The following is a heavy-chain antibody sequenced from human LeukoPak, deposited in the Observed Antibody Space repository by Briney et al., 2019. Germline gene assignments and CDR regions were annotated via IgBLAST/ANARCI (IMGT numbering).Heavy chain of an antibody. J-gene: IGHJ4*02. CDR1: GGSISSYY. D-gene: IGHD4/OR15-4a*01. CDR3: ARDSIGLYADY. CDR2: IYYSGST. V-gene: IGHV4-59*01. Sequence: SETLSLTCSVSGGSISSYYWSWIRQPPGKGLEWIGYIYYSGSTNYNPSLKSRVTISVDTSKNQFSLRLSSVTAADTAMYYCARDSIGLYADYWGQGTLVTVSS.